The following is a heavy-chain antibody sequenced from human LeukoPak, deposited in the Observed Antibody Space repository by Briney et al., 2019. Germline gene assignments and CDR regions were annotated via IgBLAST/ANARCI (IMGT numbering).Heavy chain of an antibody. V-gene: IGHV3-48*03. CDR2: ISSSGSTI. Sequence: PGGSLRLSCAACGFTFSSYEMNWVRQAPGKGLEWVSYISSSGSTIYYADSVKGRFTISRDNAKNSLYLQMNSLRAEDTAVYYCAGVGGSGAGYYYYYMDVWGKGTTVTVSS. D-gene: IGHD6-19*01. CDR3: AGVGGSGAGYYYYYMDV. J-gene: IGHJ6*03. CDR1: GFTFSSYE.